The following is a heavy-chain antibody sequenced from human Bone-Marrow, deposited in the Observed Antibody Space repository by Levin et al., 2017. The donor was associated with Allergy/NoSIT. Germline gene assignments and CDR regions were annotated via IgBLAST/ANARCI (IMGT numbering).Heavy chain of an antibody. D-gene: IGHD2-15*01. CDR3: TTTKCSGGSCHLSYYMDV. V-gene: IGHV3-15*01. CDR1: EFTFNNAW. J-gene: IGHJ6*03. Sequence: PSETLSLTCAASEFTFNNAWMSWVRQAPGKGLEWVGRIKSETDGGTIDYAAPVKGRFTISRDDSKNTVYLQMNSLKTEDTAVYYCTTTKCSGGSCHLSYYMDVWGKGTTVTVSS. CDR2: IKSETDGGTI.